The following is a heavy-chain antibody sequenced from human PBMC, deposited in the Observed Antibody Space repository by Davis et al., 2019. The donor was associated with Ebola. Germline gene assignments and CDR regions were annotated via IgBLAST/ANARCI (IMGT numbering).Heavy chain of an antibody. CDR1: GFTFSSYE. V-gene: IGHV3-21*05. CDR2: ISSSSSYI. D-gene: IGHD3-22*01. Sequence: GGSLRLSCAASGFTFSSYEMNWVRQAPGKGLEWVSYISSSSSYIYYADSVKGRFTISRDNAKNSLYLQMNSLRAEDTAVYYCAKEEYYYDSSGYYSHFDYWGQGTLVTVSS. J-gene: IGHJ4*02. CDR3: AKEEYYYDSSGYYSHFDY.